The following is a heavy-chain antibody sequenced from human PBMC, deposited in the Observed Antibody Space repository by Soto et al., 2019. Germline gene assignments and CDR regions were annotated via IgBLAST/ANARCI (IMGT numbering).Heavy chain of an antibody. D-gene: IGHD5-12*01. CDR3: ATDGPSNSGNLYAIDI. Sequence: ASVKVSCKASGYTLTNYGVTWVRQAPGQGLEWLGRVTPYKADTNSAQNLQGRVTMATDTSTNTAYLELRSLRSDDTAVYFCATDGPSNSGNLYAIDIWCQGTMVTVSS. J-gene: IGHJ3*02. CDR1: GYTLTNYG. V-gene: IGHV1-18*04. CDR2: VTPYKADT.